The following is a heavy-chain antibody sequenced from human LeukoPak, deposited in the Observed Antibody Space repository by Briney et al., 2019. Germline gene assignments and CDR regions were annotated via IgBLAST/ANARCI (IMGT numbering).Heavy chain of an antibody. D-gene: IGHD3-22*01. CDR3: ARDVPYYYDSSGYPFGY. CDR1: GFTFSSYW. Sequence: GGSLRLSCAASGFTFSSYWMSWVRQAPGKGLEWVANIKQDGSEKYYVDSVKGRFTISRDNAKNSLYLQMNSLRAEDTAVYYCARDVPYYYDSSGYPFGYWGQGTLVTVSS. V-gene: IGHV3-7*01. CDR2: IKQDGSEK. J-gene: IGHJ4*02.